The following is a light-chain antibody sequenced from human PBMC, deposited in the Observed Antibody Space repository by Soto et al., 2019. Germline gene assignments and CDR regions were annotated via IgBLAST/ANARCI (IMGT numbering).Light chain of an antibody. CDR2: KAS. Sequence: DIQMTQSPSTLSASVGDRVTITCRASQSIRTWLAWYQQKPGKAPTLLIYKASSLESGVPSRFSGSGSGTDSAFTISSLEPDDSATYYCQHYNSYSSPWTFGQGTKVEIK. J-gene: IGKJ1*01. V-gene: IGKV1-5*03. CDR1: QSIRTW. CDR3: QHYNSYSSPWT.